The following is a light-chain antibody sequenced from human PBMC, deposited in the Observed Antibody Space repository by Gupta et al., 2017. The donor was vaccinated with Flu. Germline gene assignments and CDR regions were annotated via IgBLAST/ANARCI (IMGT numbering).Light chain of an antibody. CDR2: LAS. CDR3: KLMLQAPWT. CDR1: QSLLQSNGYNY. J-gene: IGKJ1*01. Sequence: EIVLTQCPLSLPVTPGEPSTISCRSSQSLLQSNGYNYLDWYLQKPGQSPQLLIYLASNRASGVPDRFSGSGSGTDFTLKFSRVEAEDVGVYYCKLMLQAPWTFGQGTRVEIK. V-gene: IGKV2-28*01.